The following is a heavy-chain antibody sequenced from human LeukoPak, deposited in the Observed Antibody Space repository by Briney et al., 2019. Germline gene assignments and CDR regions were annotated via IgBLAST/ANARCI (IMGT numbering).Heavy chain of an antibody. CDR3: ARGTSSSDYSRLYYFDY. J-gene: IGHJ4*02. V-gene: IGHV3-48*01. Sequence: GGSXRLSCAASGFIFSRYSMNWVRQAPGKGVEWVSYISSGTSNIYYAESVKGRFTISRDNANNYLSLQMNSLRAEDTAVYYCARGTSSSDYSRLYYFDYWGQGTLVTVSS. CDR1: GFIFSRYS. D-gene: IGHD3-22*01. CDR2: ISSGTSNI.